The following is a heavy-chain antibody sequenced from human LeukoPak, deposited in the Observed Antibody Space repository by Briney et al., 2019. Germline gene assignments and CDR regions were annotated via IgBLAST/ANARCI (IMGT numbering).Heavy chain of an antibody. CDR2: ISSSSSYI. J-gene: IGHJ6*03. CDR1: GFTFSSYW. CDR3: ARGDYDFWSGYSYYYYYYMDV. V-gene: IGHV3-21*01. D-gene: IGHD3-3*01. Sequence: PGGSLRLSCAASGFTFSSYWMHWVRQAPGKGLEWVSSISSSSSYIYYADSVKGRFTISRDNAKNSLYPQMNSLRVEDTAVYYCARGDYDFWSGYSYYYYYYMDVWGKGTTVTVSS.